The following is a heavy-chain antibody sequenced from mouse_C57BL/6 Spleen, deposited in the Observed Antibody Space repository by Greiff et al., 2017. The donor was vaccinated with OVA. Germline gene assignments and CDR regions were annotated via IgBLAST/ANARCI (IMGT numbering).Heavy chain of an antibody. V-gene: IGHV1-22*01. Sequence: VQLQQSGPELVKPGASVKMSCKASGYTFTDYNMHWVKQSHGKSLEWIGYINPNNGGTSYNQKFKGKATLTVNKSSSTAYMELRSLTSEDSAVYYCARRRITTVVATGNAMDYWGQGTSVTVSS. J-gene: IGHJ4*01. CDR3: ARRRITTVVATGNAMDY. CDR1: GYTFTDYN. CDR2: INPNNGGT. D-gene: IGHD1-1*01.